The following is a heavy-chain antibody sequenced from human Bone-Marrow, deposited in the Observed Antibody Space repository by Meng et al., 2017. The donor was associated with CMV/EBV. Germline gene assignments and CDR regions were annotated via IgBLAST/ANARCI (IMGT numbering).Heavy chain of an antibody. CDR2: IYYSGST. V-gene: IGHV4-39*01. D-gene: IGHD1-26*01. CDR1: GGSISSSSYY. Sequence: SGGSISSSSYYWGWIRQPPGKGLEWIGSIYYSGSTYYNPSLKSRVTISVDTSKNQFSLKLSSVTAADTAVYYCARRLRSYYYFDYWGQGTLVTVSS. CDR3: ARRLRSYYYFDY. J-gene: IGHJ4*02.